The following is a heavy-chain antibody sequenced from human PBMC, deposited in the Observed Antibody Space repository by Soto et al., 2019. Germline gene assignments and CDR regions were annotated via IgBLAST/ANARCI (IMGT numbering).Heavy chain of an antibody. CDR2: ISANNGNT. CDR1: GSSFSTFG. CDR3: ARDAGVTIYTRDAFQI. V-gene: IGHV1-18*01. J-gene: IGHJ3*02. D-gene: IGHD3-10*01. Sequence: QVQLVQSGPEVKKPGASVTVSCKASGSSFSTFGLSWVRQAPGQGLEWLGWISANNGNTKYAQKLXGXVXMSXDTSTSTAYMELRSLRSDDTAVYYCARDAGVTIYTRDAFQIWGQGTMVTVSS.